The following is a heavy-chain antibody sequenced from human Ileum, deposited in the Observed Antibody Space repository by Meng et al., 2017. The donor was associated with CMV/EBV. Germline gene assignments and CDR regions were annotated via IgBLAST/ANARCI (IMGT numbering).Heavy chain of an antibody. CDR2: IVGNGLNS. Sequence: SCFTSVVYALSWVLQSPGKGLEWVSGIVGNGLNSYYADSVKGRFAISRDNSKNTVYLQLDRLRAEDTAIYYCAKRGPLRNYYASFDYWGPGTLVTVSS. V-gene: IGHV3-23*01. D-gene: IGHD1-26*01. CDR1: CFTSVVYA. CDR3: AKRGPLRNYYASFDY. J-gene: IGHJ4*02.